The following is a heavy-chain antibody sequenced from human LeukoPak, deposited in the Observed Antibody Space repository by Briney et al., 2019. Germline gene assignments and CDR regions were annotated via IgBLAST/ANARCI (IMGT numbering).Heavy chain of an antibody. CDR2: ISSRGSTI. J-gene: IGHJ3*02. V-gene: IGHV3-11*04. CDR3: ARNYYYDSSGPWTKTRPGAFDI. CDR1: GFTFSDYY. Sequence: GGSLRLSCAASGFTFSDYYMSWIRQAPGKGLEWVSYISSRGSTIYYADSVKGRFTISRDNAKNSLYLQMNSLRAEDTAVYYCARNYYYDSSGPWTKTRPGAFDIWGQGTMVTVSS. D-gene: IGHD3-22*01.